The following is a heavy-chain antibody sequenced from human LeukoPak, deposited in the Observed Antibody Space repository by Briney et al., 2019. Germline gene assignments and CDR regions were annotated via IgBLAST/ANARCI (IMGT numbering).Heavy chain of an antibody. D-gene: IGHD3-16*02. CDR2: IYPGDSDT. Sequence: GESLKISCKASEFSFNRYWIAWVRQMPGEGLEWMGIIYPGDSDTRCSPSFQGQVTISADKSISTAYLQWSSLKASDTAMYYCARRGSYVWGSYRPDFDYWGQGTLVTVSS. J-gene: IGHJ4*02. CDR1: EFSFNRYW. CDR3: ARRGSYVWGSYRPDFDY. V-gene: IGHV5-51*01.